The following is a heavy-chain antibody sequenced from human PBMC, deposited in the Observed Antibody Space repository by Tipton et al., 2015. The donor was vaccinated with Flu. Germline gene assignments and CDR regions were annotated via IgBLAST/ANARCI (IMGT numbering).Heavy chain of an antibody. CDR1: GFTFSSYA. V-gene: IGHV3-23*01. D-gene: IGHD2-2*01. J-gene: IGHJ4*02. CDR3: AKRAMVIAPAAPGIFDY. Sequence: SLRLSCAASGFTFSSYAMNWVRQAPGKGLEWVSGISDSGGSTSYADSVKGRFTISRDNSKNTLFLQMDSLRAEDTAVYYCAKRAMVIAPAAPGIFDYWGQGTLVTVSS. CDR2: ISDSGGST.